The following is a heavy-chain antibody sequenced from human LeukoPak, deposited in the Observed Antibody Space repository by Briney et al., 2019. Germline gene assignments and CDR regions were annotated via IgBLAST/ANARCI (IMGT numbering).Heavy chain of an antibody. V-gene: IGHV1-2*02. J-gene: IGHJ4*02. D-gene: IGHD5-24*01. CDR2: INPNSGGT. CDR3: ATLSLLRDGYNYG. CDR1: GYTFTGYY. Sequence: GASVKVSCKASGYTFTGYYMHWVRQAPGQGLEWMGWINPNSGGTNYAQKFQGRVTMTRDTSISTAYMELSRLRSDDTAVYYCATLSLLRDGYNYGWGQGTLVTVSS.